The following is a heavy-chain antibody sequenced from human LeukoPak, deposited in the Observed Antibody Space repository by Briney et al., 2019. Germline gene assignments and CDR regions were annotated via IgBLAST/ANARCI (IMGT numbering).Heavy chain of an antibody. CDR3: AKGTSSGYYYAFDY. V-gene: IGHV3-43D*03. D-gene: IGHD3-22*01. Sequence: GGSLRLSCAASGFTFDDYAMHWVRQAPGKGLEWVSLISWDGGSTYYADSVKGRFTISRDNSKKSLYLQMNSLRAEDTALYYCAKGTSSGYYYAFDYWGQGTLATVSS. CDR2: ISWDGGST. J-gene: IGHJ4*02. CDR1: GFTFDDYA.